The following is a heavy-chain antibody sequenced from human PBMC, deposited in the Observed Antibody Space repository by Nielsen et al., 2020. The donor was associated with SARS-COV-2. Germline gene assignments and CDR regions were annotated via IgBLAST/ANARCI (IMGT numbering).Heavy chain of an antibody. J-gene: IGHJ6*02. CDR2: IKQDGSEK. D-gene: IGHD6-19*01. V-gene: IGHV3-7*03. CDR3: ATQAAVAVGGIYYGMDV. CDR1: GFNFSSYW. Sequence: GESLKISCAASGFNFSSYWMSWVRQAPGKGLEWVANIKQDGSEKYYVDSVKGRFTISRDNAKNSLYLQMNSLRAEDTAVYYCATQAAVAVGGIYYGMDVWGQGTTVTVSS.